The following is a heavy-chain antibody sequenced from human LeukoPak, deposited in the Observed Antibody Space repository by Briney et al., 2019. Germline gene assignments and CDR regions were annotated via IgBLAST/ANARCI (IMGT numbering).Heavy chain of an antibody. D-gene: IGHD6-19*01. J-gene: IGHJ4*02. V-gene: IGHV3-30*18. Sequence: PGRSLRLSCAASGFTFSSYGMHWVRQAPGKGLEWVAVISYDGSNKYYADSVKGRFTISRDNSKNTLYLQMNSLRAEDTAVYYCAKVPMDAGWLVLDYWGQGTLVTVSS. CDR3: AKVPMDAGWLVLDY. CDR1: GFTFSSYG. CDR2: ISYDGSNK.